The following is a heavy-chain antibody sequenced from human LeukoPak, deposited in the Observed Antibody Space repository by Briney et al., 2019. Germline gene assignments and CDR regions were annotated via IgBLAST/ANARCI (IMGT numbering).Heavy chain of an antibody. CDR2: ISAYNGNT. CDR1: GYTFTSYG. Sequence: PSATVKVSCKASGYTFTSYGISWVRQAPGQGLEWMGWISAYNGNTNYAQKLQGRVTMTTDTSTSTAYMELRSLRSDDTAVYYCARVYCGGDCYPGRLDYWGQGTLVTVSS. J-gene: IGHJ4*02. V-gene: IGHV1-18*01. D-gene: IGHD2-21*02. CDR3: ARVYCGGDCYPGRLDY.